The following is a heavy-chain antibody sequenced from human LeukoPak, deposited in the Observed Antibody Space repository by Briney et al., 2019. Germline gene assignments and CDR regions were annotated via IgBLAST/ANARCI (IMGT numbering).Heavy chain of an antibody. V-gene: IGHV4-38-2*02. J-gene: IGHJ3*02. D-gene: IGHD3-22*01. CDR1: GYSISSHYY. CDR3: AKSNGYGLIDI. Sequence: PSETLSLTCTVSGYSISSHYYWAWIRQPPGKGLEWIGSIYHSGSTYYNPSLKSRITISVDTSKNQFSLKVSSVTAADTAVYYCAKSNGYGLIDIWGQGTMVTVSS. CDR2: IYHSGST.